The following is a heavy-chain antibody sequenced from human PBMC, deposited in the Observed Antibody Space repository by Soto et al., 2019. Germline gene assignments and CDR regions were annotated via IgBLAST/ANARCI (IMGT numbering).Heavy chain of an antibody. V-gene: IGHV1-2*02. D-gene: IGHD3-22*01. Sequence: ASVKVSCKASGYTFTGYDMHWVRXAPGQGLEWMGWINPNSGGTNYAQKFQGRVTMTRDTSISTAYMELSRLRSDDTAVYYCAREGGAYYYDSSGYGYWGQGTLVTVSS. CDR2: INPNSGGT. CDR3: AREGGAYYYDSSGYGY. CDR1: GYTFTGYD. J-gene: IGHJ4*02.